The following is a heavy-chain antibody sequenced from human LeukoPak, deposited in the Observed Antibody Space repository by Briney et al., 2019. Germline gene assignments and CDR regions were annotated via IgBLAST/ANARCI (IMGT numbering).Heavy chain of an antibody. CDR3: ARGMGASI. CDR2: IKQDGSEK. J-gene: IGHJ3*02. V-gene: IGHV3-7*01. CDR1: GFTFSSYW. D-gene: IGHD1-26*01. Sequence: PGGSLRLSCAASGFTFSSYWMTWVRQAPGKGLEWVANIKQDGSEKYYVDSVKGRFTTSRDNARNSLYLQMDSLRAEDTAVYYCARGMGASIWGQGTMVTVSS.